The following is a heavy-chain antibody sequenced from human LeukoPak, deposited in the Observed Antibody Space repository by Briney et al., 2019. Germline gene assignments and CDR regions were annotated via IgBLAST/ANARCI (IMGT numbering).Heavy chain of an antibody. CDR1: AFTFSDYS. V-gene: IGHV3-48*01. J-gene: IGHJ4*02. CDR2: ISGRSSTI. Sequence: PGGSPRLSCAASAFTFSDYSMNWVRQAPGKGLEWVSYISGRSSTIYYADSVKGRFTISRDNAKNSMYLQMNSLRAEDTAVYYCARDRIKSGSYYFDYWGQGTLVTVSS. CDR3: ARDRIKSGSYYFDY. D-gene: IGHD1-26*01.